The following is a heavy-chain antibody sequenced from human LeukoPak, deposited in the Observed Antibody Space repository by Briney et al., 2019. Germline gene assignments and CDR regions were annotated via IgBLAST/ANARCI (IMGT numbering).Heavy chain of an antibody. CDR1: GGSFRGYY. Sequence: SETLSLTCAVYGGSFRGYYWMWVPQSPGKGREWIGEINRSGGSNYNPSLKSRVTISVDTSRNQSSLKLTSVTAADTAVYYCVMGQWEPKGTYWGQGTLVTISS. CDR3: VMGQWEPKGTY. D-gene: IGHD1-26*01. V-gene: IGHV4-34*01. CDR2: INRSGGS. J-gene: IGHJ4*02.